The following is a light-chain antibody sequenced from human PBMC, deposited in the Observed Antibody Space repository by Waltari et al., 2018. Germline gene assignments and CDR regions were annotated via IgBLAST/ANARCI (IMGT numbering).Light chain of an antibody. CDR2: DVS. CDR3: QQYDSLTLLT. V-gene: IGKV1-33*01. CDR1: QDISNH. J-gene: IGKJ5*01. Sequence: SSLSASVGEKVTITCRASQDISNHLSWFQQKPGKAPKLLIYDVSKLETGVASRFSGGGSRADFTLIINDVQPEDVATYYCQQYDSLTLLTFGQGTRLE.